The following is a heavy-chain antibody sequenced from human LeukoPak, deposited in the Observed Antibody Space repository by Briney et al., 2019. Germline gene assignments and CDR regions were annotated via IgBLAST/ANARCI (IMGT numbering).Heavy chain of an antibody. D-gene: IGHD3-10*01. CDR1: GYTFTGYY. V-gene: IGHV1-18*04. CDR3: ARLVWFGELPDHFDY. J-gene: IGHJ4*02. CDR2: ISAYNGIT. Sequence: ASVKVSCKASGYTFTGYYMHWVRQAPGQGLEWMGWISAYNGITNYAQKLQGRVTMTTDTSTSTAYMELRSLRSDDTAVYYCARLVWFGELPDHFDYWGQGTLVTVSS.